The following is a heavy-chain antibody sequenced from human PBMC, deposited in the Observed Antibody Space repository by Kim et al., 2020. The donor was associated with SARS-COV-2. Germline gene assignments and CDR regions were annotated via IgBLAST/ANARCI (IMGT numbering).Heavy chain of an antibody. CDR2: EK. V-gene: IGHV3-7*01. J-gene: IGHJ4*02. D-gene: IGHD3-22*01. Sequence: EKYYVASGRGRVTISRDSAKNSLYLQMNRLRAEDTAVYYCARSNTMIPEDYWGQGTLVTVSS. CDR3: ARSNTMIPEDY.